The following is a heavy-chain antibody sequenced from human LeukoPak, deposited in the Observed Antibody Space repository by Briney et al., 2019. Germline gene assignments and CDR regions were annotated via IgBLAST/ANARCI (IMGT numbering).Heavy chain of an antibody. Sequence: QSGGSLRLSCAASGFTFSSYAMHWVRQAPGKGLEWVAFIRYDGSNKYYADSVKGRFTISRDNSKNTLYFQMNSLRAEDTAVYYCAKDIWRAYYDFWSGSPNDYWGQGTLVTVSS. J-gene: IGHJ4*02. V-gene: IGHV3-30*02. CDR2: IRYDGSNK. CDR1: GFTFSSYA. CDR3: AKDIWRAYYDFWSGSPNDY. D-gene: IGHD3-3*01.